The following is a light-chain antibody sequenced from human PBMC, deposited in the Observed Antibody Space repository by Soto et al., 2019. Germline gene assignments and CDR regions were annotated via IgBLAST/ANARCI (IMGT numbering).Light chain of an antibody. CDR1: QSISNS. Sequence: DIQMTQSPSSLSASVGVRVTITCRASQSISNSLNWYQRKLGKVPKVLIYGASSLQRGVPSRFSGSGSGTDFTLTISSLQPEDFATYYRQESYTALWGTFGEGTKVEI. J-gene: IGKJ4*02. V-gene: IGKV1-39*01. CDR2: GAS. CDR3: QESYTALWGT.